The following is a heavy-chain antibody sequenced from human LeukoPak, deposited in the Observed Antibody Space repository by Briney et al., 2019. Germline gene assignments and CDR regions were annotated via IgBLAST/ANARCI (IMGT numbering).Heavy chain of an antibody. CDR2: IYSGGST. D-gene: IGHD2-2*01. J-gene: IGHJ5*02. V-gene: IGHV3-53*01. Sequence: PGGSLRLSCAASGFTVSSNYMSWVRQAPGKGLEWVSVIYSGGSTYYADSVKGRFTISRDNSKNTLYLQMNGLRAEDTAVYYCARSGRYCSSTSCYGNWFDPWGQGTLVTVSS. CDR3: ARSGRYCSSTSCYGNWFDP. CDR1: GFTVSSNY.